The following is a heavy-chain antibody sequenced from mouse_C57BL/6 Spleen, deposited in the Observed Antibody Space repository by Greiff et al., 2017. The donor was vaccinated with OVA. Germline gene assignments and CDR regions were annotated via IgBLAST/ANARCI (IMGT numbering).Heavy chain of an antibody. J-gene: IGHJ1*03. CDR1: GYTFTDYE. V-gene: IGHV1-15*01. CDR2: IDPENGGT. D-gene: IGHD2-4*01. CDR3: SHYYDYDREYDG. Sequence: QVQLKESGAELVRPGASVTLSCTASGYTFTDYEMHWVKQTPVHGLEWIGAIDPENGGTAYTQQFKGKATLTADKSSSTAYMQLRSLTSEDAAVYYCSHYYDYDREYDGWGTGTTVT.